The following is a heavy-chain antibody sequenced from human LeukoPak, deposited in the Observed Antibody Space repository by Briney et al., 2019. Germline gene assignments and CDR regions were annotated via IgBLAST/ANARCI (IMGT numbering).Heavy chain of an antibody. D-gene: IGHD3-22*01. CDR1: AGTFSSYA. J-gene: IGHJ4*02. CDR2: IIPIFGTA. CDR3: ASCSYDSSGYYYLSYFDY. V-gene: IGHV1-69*05. Sequence: SVKVSCKASAGTFSSYAISWVRQAPGQGLEWMGRIIPIFGTANYAQKFQGRVTITTDESTSTAYMELSSLRSEDTAVYYCASCSYDSSGYYYLSYFDYWGQGTLVTVSS.